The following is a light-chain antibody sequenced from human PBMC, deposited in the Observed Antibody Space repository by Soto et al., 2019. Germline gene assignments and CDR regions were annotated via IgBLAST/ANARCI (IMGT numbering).Light chain of an antibody. V-gene: IGKV3-15*01. J-gene: IGKJ1*01. CDR1: HHVATN. Sequence: EIVMTQSPVTLSVSPGERATLSCRASHHVATNLAWYQQKPGQPPRLLIYGASTRATGVSARFSGSGSGTEFPLTISSLQSDDFAVYYCLQYTARPPWTFGQGTRV. CDR3: LQYTARPPWT. CDR2: GAS.